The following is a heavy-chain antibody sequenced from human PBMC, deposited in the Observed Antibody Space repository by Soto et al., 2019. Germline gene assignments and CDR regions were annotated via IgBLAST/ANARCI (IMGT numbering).Heavy chain of an antibody. V-gene: IGHV3-30-3*01. J-gene: IGHJ4*02. CDR2: ISYDGSNK. CDR1: GFIFSNYA. Sequence: PGGSLRLSCAASGFIFSNYAMHWVRQAPGMRLEWVAVISYDGSNKYYADSVKGRFTISRDKSKNTLYLQMNSLRAQDTAVYYCARDYWGVVPAAIEFLRGYWGQGPLVNVSS. CDR3: ARDYWGVVPAAIEFLRGY. D-gene: IGHD2-2*01.